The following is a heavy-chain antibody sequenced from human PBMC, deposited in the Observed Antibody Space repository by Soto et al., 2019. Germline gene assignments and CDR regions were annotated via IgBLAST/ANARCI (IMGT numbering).Heavy chain of an antibody. J-gene: IGHJ4*02. CDR2: ISGSGGST. CDR1: GFTFSLFA. V-gene: IGHV3-23*01. CDR3: AKEVSLGSTVDLGY. Sequence: LRLSCAASGFTFSLFAMSWVRQSPGKGLEWVSTISGSGGSTYYADAVKGRFTISRDNSMDTLYLQMKSLRVEDTARYYCAKEVSLGSTVDLGYWGQGSLVTVSS. D-gene: IGHD7-27*01.